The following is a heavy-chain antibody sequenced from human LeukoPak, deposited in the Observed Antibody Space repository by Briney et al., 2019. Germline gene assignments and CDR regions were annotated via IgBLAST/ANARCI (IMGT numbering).Heavy chain of an antibody. V-gene: IGHV3-74*01. Sequence: GGSLRLSCAASGFTFSGYWMHWVRQAPGKGLVWVSRINNDGSYTSYADSVKGRFTISRDNAKNSLYLQMNSLRAEDTAFYYCAKATYSTSPGYYFDYWGQGTLVTVSS. D-gene: IGHD6-6*01. J-gene: IGHJ4*02. CDR3: AKATYSTSPGYYFDY. CDR2: INNDGSYT. CDR1: GFTFSGYW.